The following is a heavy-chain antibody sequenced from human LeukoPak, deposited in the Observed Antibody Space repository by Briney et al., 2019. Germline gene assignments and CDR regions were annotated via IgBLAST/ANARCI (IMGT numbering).Heavy chain of an antibody. CDR2: LSAYNGNT. CDR1: GGTFSSYA. J-gene: IGHJ3*02. V-gene: IGHV1-18*01. D-gene: IGHD3-22*01. Sequence: ASVKVSCKASGGTFSSYAISWVRQAPGQGLEWMGWLSAYNGNTNYAQKLQGRVTMTTDTSTSTAYMELRSLRSDDTAVYYCARGARTITMIVVVKRDAFDIWGQGTMVTVSS. CDR3: ARGARTITMIVVVKRDAFDI.